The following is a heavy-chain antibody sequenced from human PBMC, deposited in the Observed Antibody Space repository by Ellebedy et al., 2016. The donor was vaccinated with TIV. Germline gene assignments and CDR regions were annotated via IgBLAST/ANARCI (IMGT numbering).Heavy chain of an antibody. Sequence: GESLKISXAASGFTFSNYAMSWVRQAPGKGLEWVSAITGIGTSTYYADSVKGRFTISRDNSKNTLSLQMNSLRADDTAIYYCAKPMGPGGRFDAFDIWGQGTLFTVSS. CDR3: AKPMGPGGRFDAFDI. CDR1: GFTFSNYA. V-gene: IGHV3-23*01. CDR2: ITGIGTST. J-gene: IGHJ3*02. D-gene: IGHD3-16*01.